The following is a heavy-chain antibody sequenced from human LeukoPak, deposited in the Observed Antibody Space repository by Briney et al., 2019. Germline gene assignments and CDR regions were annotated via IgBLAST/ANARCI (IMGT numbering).Heavy chain of an antibody. CDR1: GFTFSSYA. CDR2: ISGSGGST. CDR3: VRNRVSIAAAGTERYFDY. J-gene: IGHJ4*02. Sequence: PGGSLRLSCAASGFTFSSYAMSWVRQAPGKGLEWVSAISGSGGSTYYADSVKGRVTISRDNSKNTLYLQMNSLRAEDTAVYYCVRNRVSIAAAGTERYFDYWGQGTLVTVSS. D-gene: IGHD6-13*01. V-gene: IGHV3-23*01.